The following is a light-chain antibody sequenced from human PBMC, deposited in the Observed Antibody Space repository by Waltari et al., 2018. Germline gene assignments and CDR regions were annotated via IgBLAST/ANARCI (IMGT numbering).Light chain of an antibody. Sequence: EIVLTQSPPTLSVSPGEEATLPCRASQSVSSNLAWYQQKPGQAPRLLIYGASTRATGIPARFSGSGSGTEFTLTISSLQSEDFAVYYCQQYNNWPPLTFGGGTKVEIK. CDR2: GAS. V-gene: IGKV3-15*01. CDR1: QSVSSN. J-gene: IGKJ4*01. CDR3: QQYNNWPPLT.